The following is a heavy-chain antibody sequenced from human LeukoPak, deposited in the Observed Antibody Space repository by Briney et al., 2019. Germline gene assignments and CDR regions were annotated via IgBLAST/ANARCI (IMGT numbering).Heavy chain of an antibody. Sequence: GASVKVSCKASGGTFSSYAISWVRQAPGQGLEWMGGIIPIFGTANYAQKFQGSVTITADESTSTAYMELSSLRSEDTAVYYCARAPLRGYRNDAFDIWGQGTMVTVSS. J-gene: IGHJ3*02. CDR3: ARAPLRGYRNDAFDI. CDR1: GGTFSSYA. CDR2: IIPIFGTA. V-gene: IGHV1-69*13. D-gene: IGHD5-18*01.